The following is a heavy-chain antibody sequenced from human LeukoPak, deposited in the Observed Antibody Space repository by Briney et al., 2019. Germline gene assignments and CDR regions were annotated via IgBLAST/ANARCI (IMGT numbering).Heavy chain of an antibody. CDR2: ISSSSSYI. CDR1: GFTFSSYS. CDR3: ARDGNEDQLPQGNWFDP. D-gene: IGHD2-2*01. Sequence: GGSLRLSCAASGFTFSSYSMNWVRQAPGKGLEWVSSISSSSSYIYYADSVKGRFTISRDDAKNSLYLQMNRLRDEDTAVYYCARDGNEDQLPQGNWFDPWGQGTLVTVSS. J-gene: IGHJ5*02. V-gene: IGHV3-21*01.